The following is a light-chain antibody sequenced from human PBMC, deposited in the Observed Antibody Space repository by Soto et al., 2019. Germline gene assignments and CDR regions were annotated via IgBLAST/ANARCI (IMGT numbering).Light chain of an antibody. Sequence: QSVLTQPPSASGTPGQRVTISCSGSSSNIGSNTVNWYQQLPGTAPKLLMYSNSKRPSGVPDRFSGSKSGTSASLAISGLQSEDEADYYCAAWDDSLNGRVFGGGTKLTVL. CDR1: SSNIGSNT. V-gene: IGLV1-44*01. CDR3: AAWDDSLNGRV. J-gene: IGLJ3*02. CDR2: SNS.